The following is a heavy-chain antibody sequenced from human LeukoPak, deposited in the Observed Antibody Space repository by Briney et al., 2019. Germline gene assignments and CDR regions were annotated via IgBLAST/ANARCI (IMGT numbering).Heavy chain of an antibody. D-gene: IGHD2-15*01. J-gene: IGHJ4*02. Sequence: KPGGSLRLSCAASGFTFSSYSMNWVRQAPGKGLEWVSSISSSSSYIYYADSVKGRFTISRDNAKNSLYLQMNSLRAEDTAVYYCARRYCSGGSCHPPDYWGQGTLVTVSS. CDR3: ARRYCSGGSCHPPDY. CDR1: GFTFSSYS. CDR2: ISSSSSYI. V-gene: IGHV3-21*01.